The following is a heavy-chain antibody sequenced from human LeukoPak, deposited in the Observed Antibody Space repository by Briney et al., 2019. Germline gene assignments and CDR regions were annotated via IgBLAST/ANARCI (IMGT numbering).Heavy chain of an antibody. D-gene: IGHD1-26*01. Sequence: GASVKVSCKASGGTFSSYAISWVRQAPGQGLEWMGGIIPIFGTANYAQKSQGRVTITTDESTSTAYMELSSLRSEDTAVYYCAREPYSGSYPYNWFDPWGQGTLVTVSS. J-gene: IGHJ5*02. CDR1: GGTFSSYA. CDR2: IIPIFGTA. V-gene: IGHV1-69*05. CDR3: AREPYSGSYPYNWFDP.